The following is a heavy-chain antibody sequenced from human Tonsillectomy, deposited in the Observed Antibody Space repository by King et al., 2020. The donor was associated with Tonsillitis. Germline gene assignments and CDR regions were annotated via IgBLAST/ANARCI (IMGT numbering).Heavy chain of an antibody. CDR1: GYTFTGYY. Sequence: VQLVESGAEVKKPGASVKVSCKTSGYTFTGYYMHWVRQAPGQGLEWMGWINPNSGGTNYAQKFQGRVTMTRDTSISTAYMELSSLISDDTAVYYCAREEMYVGAKDYWGQGTLVTVSS. CDR3: AREEMYVGAKDY. CDR2: INPNSGGT. D-gene: IGHD1-26*01. J-gene: IGHJ4*02. V-gene: IGHV1-2*02.